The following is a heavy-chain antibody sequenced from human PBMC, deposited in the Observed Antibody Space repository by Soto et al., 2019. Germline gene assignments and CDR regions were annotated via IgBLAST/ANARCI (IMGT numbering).Heavy chain of an antibody. D-gene: IGHD2-8*01. CDR2: INEEGTER. CDR1: GFSFSSYL. Sequence: EVQLVESGGGLVQPGGSLRVSCAASGFSFSSYLMSWVRHGPGKGLEWVADINEEGTERYYADSVKGRFTISRDNGENSVYLQMNNLRVDDTAVYSCAKSPMVRTFHYGMEVWGQGTTVTVSS. V-gene: IGHV3-7*05. CDR3: AKSPMVRTFHYGMEV. J-gene: IGHJ6*02.